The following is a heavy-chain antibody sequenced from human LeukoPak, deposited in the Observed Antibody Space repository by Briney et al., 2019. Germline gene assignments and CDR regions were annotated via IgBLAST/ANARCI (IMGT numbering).Heavy chain of an antibody. Sequence: PSETLSLTCSVSGGSMRNYYWSWIRQPPGKGLEWIGYIYYGGSTNYNPSLKSRVTISVDTSKNQFSLKLSSVTAADTAVYYCARVFFSSSWSQPWYFDLWGRGTLVTVSS. CDR1: GGSMRNYY. V-gene: IGHV4-59*01. CDR3: ARVFFSSSWSQPWYFDL. CDR2: IYYGGST. J-gene: IGHJ2*01. D-gene: IGHD6-13*01.